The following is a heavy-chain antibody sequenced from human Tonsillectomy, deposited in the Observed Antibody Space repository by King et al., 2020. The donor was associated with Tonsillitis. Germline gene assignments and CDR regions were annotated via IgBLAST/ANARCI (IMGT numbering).Heavy chain of an antibody. Sequence: VQLVESGGGVVQPGGSLRLSCAASGFTFDDYAMHWVRQAPGKGLEWVSLISGDGGSTYYADSVKGRLTISRDNSKTSLYLQMNSLRTEDTALYYCSQSRSYYDFSSRSQYYFYMDVWGKGTTVTVSS. CDR3: SQSRSYYDFSSRSQYYFYMDV. V-gene: IGHV3-43*02. CDR2: ISGDGGST. D-gene: IGHD3-3*01. CDR1: GFTFDDYA. J-gene: IGHJ6*03.